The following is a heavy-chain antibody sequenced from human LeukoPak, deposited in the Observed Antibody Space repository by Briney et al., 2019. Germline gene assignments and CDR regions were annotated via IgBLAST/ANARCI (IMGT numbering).Heavy chain of an antibody. Sequence: GGSLRLSCVGSGFTFRSYSMHWLRPAPGKGLEYFSAINYSDDKTYYANSVKGRFTISRDISKNTLYLQMGSLRGDDMAVYYCARVGGAGAFDIWGQGTMVAVSS. V-gene: IGHV3-64*01. CDR1: GFTFRSYS. D-gene: IGHD1-26*01. J-gene: IGHJ3*02. CDR2: INYSDDKT. CDR3: ARVGGAGAFDI.